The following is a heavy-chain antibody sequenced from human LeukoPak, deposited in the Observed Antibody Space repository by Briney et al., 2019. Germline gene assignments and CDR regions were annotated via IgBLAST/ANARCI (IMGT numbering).Heavy chain of an antibody. J-gene: IGHJ5*02. Sequence: PGGSLRLSCAASGFTFSSYLMHWVRQAPGKGLVWVSRINSDGSSTSYADSVKGRFTISRDNAKNTLYLQMNSLRAEDTAVYYCARDGSSSWYSKDDNWFDPWGQGTLVTVSS. D-gene: IGHD6-13*01. CDR2: INSDGSST. V-gene: IGHV3-74*01. CDR1: GFTFSSYL. CDR3: ARDGSSSWYSKDDNWFDP.